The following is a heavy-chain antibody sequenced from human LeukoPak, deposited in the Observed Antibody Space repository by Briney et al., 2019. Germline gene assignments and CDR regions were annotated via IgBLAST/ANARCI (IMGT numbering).Heavy chain of an antibody. D-gene: IGHD4-17*01. V-gene: IGHV4-59*01. J-gene: IGHJ6*01. Sequence: SETLSLTCTVSGGSISYYYWSWIRQSPGQGLEWIGYIYYSGTTNYNPSLKRRVTISVDTSKNQFSLRLRSVTAADTAVYYCAREDPQTTVPEGVDVWGQGPRSASPQ. CDR2: IYYSGTT. CDR3: AREDPQTTVPEGVDV. CDR1: GGSISYYY.